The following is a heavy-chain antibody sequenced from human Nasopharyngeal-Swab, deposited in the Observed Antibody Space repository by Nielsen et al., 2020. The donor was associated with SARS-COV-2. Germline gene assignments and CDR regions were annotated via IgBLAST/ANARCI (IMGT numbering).Heavy chain of an antibody. J-gene: IGHJ6*02. Sequence: GRSLRLSCAASGCIFSSYSMNWVRQAPGEGLEWVSSTSSSSSPIYYADSVKGRFTISRDNAKNSLYLQMNSLRDEDTAVYYCARGATILGGHASRMDVWGQGTTVTVSS. CDR1: GCIFSSYS. V-gene: IGHV3-48*02. CDR2: TSSSSSPI. CDR3: ARGATILGGHASRMDV. D-gene: IGHD3-3*01.